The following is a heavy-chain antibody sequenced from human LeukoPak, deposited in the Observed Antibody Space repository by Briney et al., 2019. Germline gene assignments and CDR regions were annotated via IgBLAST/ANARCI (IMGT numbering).Heavy chain of an antibody. V-gene: IGHV4-39*01. Sequence: PSETLSLTCTVSGGSISSSSYYWGWIRQPPGKGLEWIGSIYYSGSTYYNPSLKSRVTISVDTSKNQFSLKLSSVTAADTAVYYCARHPPDSSSWYRYWYFDLWGRGTLVTVSS. CDR2: IYYSGST. D-gene: IGHD6-13*01. CDR3: ARHPPDSSSWYRYWYFDL. CDR1: GGSISSSSYY. J-gene: IGHJ2*01.